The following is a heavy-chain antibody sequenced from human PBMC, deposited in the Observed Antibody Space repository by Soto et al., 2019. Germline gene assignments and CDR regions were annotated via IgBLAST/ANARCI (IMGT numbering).Heavy chain of an antibody. CDR2: IIPIFGTA. CDR1: GGTFSSYA. CDR3: ARGDQWELVHDAFDI. J-gene: IGHJ3*02. V-gene: IGHV1-69*01. Sequence: GASVKVSCKASGGTFSSYAISWVRQAPGQGLEWMGGIIPIFGTANYAQKFQGRVTITADESTSTAYMELSSLRSENTAVYYCARGDQWELVHDAFDIWGQGTMVTVSS. D-gene: IGHD1-26*01.